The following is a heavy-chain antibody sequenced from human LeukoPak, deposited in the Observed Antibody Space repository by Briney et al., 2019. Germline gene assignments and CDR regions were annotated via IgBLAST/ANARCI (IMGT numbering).Heavy chain of an antibody. CDR1: GFTFSSYG. CDR3: ARDLYCSGGSCLYFDY. D-gene: IGHD2-15*01. CDR2: MYYDGISK. V-gene: IGHV3-33*01. J-gene: IGHJ4*02. Sequence: GGSLRLSCATSGFTFSSYGMHWVRQAPGKGLEWVAVMYYDGISKYYADSVKGRFTISRDNSMNTLYLQMNSLRAEDTAVYFCARDLYCSGGSCLYFDYWGQGTLVTVSS.